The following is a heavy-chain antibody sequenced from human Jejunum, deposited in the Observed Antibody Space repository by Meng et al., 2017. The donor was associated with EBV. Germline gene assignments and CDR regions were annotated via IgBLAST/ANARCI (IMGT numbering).Heavy chain of an antibody. Sequence: QGAGPGMVKSSGAPSLACTVADGSISSSSFHWSWIRQPPGKGMEWLGVVYNSGNSKNNHSFQTRVSISVDTSKNEFSLRLSSVTAEDTAVYYCARGNVAGYYNYGMDVWGQGRTVTVSS. CDR1: DGSISSSSFH. V-gene: IGHV4-61*01. J-gene: IGHJ6*02. D-gene: IGHD2-15*01. CDR2: VYNSGNS. CDR3: ARGNVAGYYNYGMDV.